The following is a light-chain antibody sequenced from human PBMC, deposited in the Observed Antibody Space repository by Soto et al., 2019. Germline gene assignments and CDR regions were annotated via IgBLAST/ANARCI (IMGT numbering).Light chain of an antibody. CDR1: SSNIGSNT. V-gene: IGLV1-44*01. Sequence: QSVLTQPPSASGTPGQRVTISCSGSSSNIGSNTVNWYQQLPGTAPKLLIYSNNQRPSGVSDRFSGSKSGTSASLAISGLQSEDEADYYCAAWDDSLNGVVFGGATKLTVL. J-gene: IGLJ2*01. CDR2: SNN. CDR3: AAWDDSLNGVV.